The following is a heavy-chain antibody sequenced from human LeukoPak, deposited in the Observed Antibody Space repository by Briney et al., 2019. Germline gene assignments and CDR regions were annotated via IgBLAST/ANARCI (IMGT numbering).Heavy chain of an antibody. Sequence: GGSLRLSCAASGFTVSSNYMSWVRQAPGKGLEWVSVIYSGGSTYYADSVKGRFTISRDNSKNTLYLQMNSLRAEDTAVYYCARILQIGIVGYWGQGTLVTVSS. J-gene: IGHJ4*02. CDR1: GFTVSSNY. CDR2: IYSGGST. CDR3: ARILQIGIVGY. V-gene: IGHV3-66*02. D-gene: IGHD2-15*01.